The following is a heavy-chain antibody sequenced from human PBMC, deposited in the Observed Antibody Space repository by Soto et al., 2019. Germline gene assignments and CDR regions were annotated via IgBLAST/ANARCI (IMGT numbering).Heavy chain of an antibody. D-gene: IGHD2-15*01. CDR1: GASISSGGYS. CDR2: IYHSETT. CDR3: AREGCSGGSCFYDY. J-gene: IGHJ4*01. Sequence: SQTLSVTCAVAGASISSGGYSWSWIRQPPGKGLEWIGYIYHSETTSYNPSLKSRVAISVDKSTNQFSLKLSSVTAADTAVYYCAREGCSGGSCFYDYWGHGILVTASS. V-gene: IGHV4-30-2*01.